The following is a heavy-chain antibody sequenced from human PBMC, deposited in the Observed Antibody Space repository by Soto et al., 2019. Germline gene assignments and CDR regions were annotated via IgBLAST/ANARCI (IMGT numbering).Heavy chain of an antibody. V-gene: IGHV3-33*01. CDR1: GFTFSNYG. CDR2: ILNDGSNR. J-gene: IGHJ6*02. Sequence: QVQLVESGGGVVQPGRSLRLSCAASGFTFSNYGMHLVRQAPGKGLEWVAVILNDGSNRYHADSVKDRFTISRDNSKNTLYLQMNSLRAEDTAVYYCARDDEYSGNGMDVWGQGSTVTVS. D-gene: IGHD3-10*01. CDR3: ARDDEYSGNGMDV.